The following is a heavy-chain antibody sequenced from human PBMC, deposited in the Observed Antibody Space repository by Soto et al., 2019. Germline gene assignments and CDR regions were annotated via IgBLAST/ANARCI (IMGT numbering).Heavy chain of an antibody. Sequence: EVQLVESGGGLVKPGGSLRLSCAASGFTFSSYSVNWVRQAPGKGLQWVSSISSGGGYIYDADSVRGRFTTSRDNAKKTLYLQMNSLRAEDTAVYYCTRDATLVQDHDAFDVWGQGTMVTVSS. CDR2: ISSGGGYI. CDR1: GFTFSSYS. V-gene: IGHV3-21*01. J-gene: IGHJ3*01. CDR3: TRDATLVQDHDAFDV. D-gene: IGHD1-1*01.